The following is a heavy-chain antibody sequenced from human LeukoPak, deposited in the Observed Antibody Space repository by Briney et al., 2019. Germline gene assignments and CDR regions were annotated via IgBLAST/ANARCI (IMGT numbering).Heavy chain of an antibody. CDR3: ARDRVESIAARPDYYYYGMDV. V-gene: IGHV1-69*04. J-gene: IGHJ6*02. Sequence: SVKVSCKASGVTFSSYAISWVRQAPGQGLEWMGRIIPILGIANYAQKFQGRVTITADKSTSTAYMELSSLRSEDTAVYYCARDRVESIAARPDYYYYGMDVWGQGTTVTVSS. CDR2: IIPILGIA. CDR1: GVTFSSYA. D-gene: IGHD6-6*01.